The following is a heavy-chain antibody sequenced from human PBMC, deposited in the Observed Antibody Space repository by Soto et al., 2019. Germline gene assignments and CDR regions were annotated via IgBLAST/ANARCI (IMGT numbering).Heavy chain of an antibody. J-gene: IGHJ3*02. V-gene: IGHV3-21*01. CDR2: ISSGSSYI. D-gene: IGHD6-6*01. Sequence: GGSLRLSCAASGFTFSSYNMNWVRQAPGKGLEWVSSISSGSSYIYYGDSVKGRFTISRDNAKNSLYVQMNSLRAEDTAVYYCAREFSSSGVHDAFDIWGQGTMVTVSS. CDR1: GFTFSSYN. CDR3: AREFSSSGVHDAFDI.